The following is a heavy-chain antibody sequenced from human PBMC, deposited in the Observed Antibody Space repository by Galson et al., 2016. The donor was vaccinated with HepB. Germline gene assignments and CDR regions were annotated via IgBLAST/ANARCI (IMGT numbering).Heavy chain of an antibody. V-gene: IGHV3-30-3*01. J-gene: IGHJ4*02. CDR2: ISYDGSNK. CDR3: ATVAVPVTNRAPFNY. D-gene: IGHD4-17*01. Sequence: SLRLSCAASGFTFRRYAMYWVRQPPGKGLEWVAIISYDGSNKDYADSVKGRFTISRDNSKNTLYLQLNSLRAEDTAIFYCATVAVPVTNRAPFNYWGQGTLVTVSS. CDR1: GFTFRRYA.